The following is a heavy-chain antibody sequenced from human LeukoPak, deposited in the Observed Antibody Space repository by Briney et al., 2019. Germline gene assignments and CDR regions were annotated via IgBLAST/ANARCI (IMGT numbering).Heavy chain of an antibody. Sequence: PGGSLRLSCAASGITFSAYGMHWVRQAPGKGLQWVAFIRYDGSHKYYADSVRGRFTISRDNSKNTLYLQMNSLRTEDTAVYYCAKDGYYGSGSYYYYYMDVWGRGTTATISS. J-gene: IGHJ6*03. CDR1: GITFSAYG. CDR3: AKDGYYGSGSYYYYYMDV. V-gene: IGHV3-30*02. D-gene: IGHD3-10*01. CDR2: IRYDGSHK.